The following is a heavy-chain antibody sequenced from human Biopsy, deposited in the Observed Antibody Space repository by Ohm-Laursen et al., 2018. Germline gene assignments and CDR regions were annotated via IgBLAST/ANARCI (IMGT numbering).Heavy chain of an antibody. CDR1: GYNFGNYY. D-gene: IGHD2-21*01. V-gene: IGHV1-46*01. CDR3: ARESPLRLGVCGAIRCFKEVFGMDV. CDR2: VNPVAEAT. Sequence: ATVKISCKLSGYNFGNYYINWVRKVPGQGLEWLGVVNPVAEATMYAQTFQDRITLTRDASTNTVYMDLTSLTSEDTAVYYCARESPLRLGVCGAIRCFKEVFGMDVWGQGTTVIVSS. J-gene: IGHJ6*02.